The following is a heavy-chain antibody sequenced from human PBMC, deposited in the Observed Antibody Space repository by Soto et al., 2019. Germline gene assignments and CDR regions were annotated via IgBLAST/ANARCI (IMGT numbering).Heavy chain of an antibody. Sequence: QVQLVQSGAEVKKPGASVKVSCKASGYTFTSYGISWVRQAPGQGLVWMGWISAYNGNTNYAQKLQGRVTMTTDTSTGTASMEPESLSSDDWAGYYCARDGAVGLFDHWGQGTLVTVSS. V-gene: IGHV1-18*01. CDR1: GYTFTSYG. J-gene: IGHJ4*02. CDR2: ISAYNGNT. D-gene: IGHD1-26*01. CDR3: ARDGAVGLFDH.